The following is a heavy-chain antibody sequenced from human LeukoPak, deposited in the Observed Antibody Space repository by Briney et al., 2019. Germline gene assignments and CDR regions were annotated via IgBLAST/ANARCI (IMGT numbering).Heavy chain of an antibody. CDR1: GASVSDGNYY. CDR2: MFYSEST. J-gene: IGHJ2*01. Sequence: PSETLSLTCSVSGASVSDGNYYWSWIRQPRGKGLEWIGYMFYSESTKYNPSLKSRVTISVDTSKKQFSLKLTSVTAADTAVYYCARGWAEAPSSGWSYWYFDIWGRGTLVTVSS. D-gene: IGHD6-19*01. V-gene: IGHV4-61*01. CDR3: ARGWAEAPSSGWSYWYFDI.